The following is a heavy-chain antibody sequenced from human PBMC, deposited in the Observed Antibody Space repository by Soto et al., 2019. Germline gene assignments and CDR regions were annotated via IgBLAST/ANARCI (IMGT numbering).Heavy chain of an antibody. J-gene: IGHJ4*02. V-gene: IGHV4-34*01. Sequence: PSETLSLTCAFYGLSFSGYYWSWIRQPPGKGLEWIGEINHSGSTNYNPSLKSRVTISVDTSKNQFSLKLSSVTAADTAVYYCATRFFDYWGQGTLVTVSS. D-gene: IGHD3-3*01. CDR1: GLSFSGYY. CDR3: ATRFFDY. CDR2: INHSGST.